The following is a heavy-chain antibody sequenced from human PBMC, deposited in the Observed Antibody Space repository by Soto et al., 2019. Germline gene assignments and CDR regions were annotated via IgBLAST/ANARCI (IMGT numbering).Heavy chain of an antibody. J-gene: IGHJ4*02. V-gene: IGHV3-30*18. CDR3: AKGGFDYYDSSGYPVPLDY. CDR1: GFTFSSYG. Sequence: QVQLVESGGGVVQPGRSLRLSCAASGFTFSSYGMHWVRQAPGKGLEWVAVISYDGSNKYYADSVKGRFTISRDNSKNKLYLQMNSLRAEDTAVYYCAKGGFDYYDSSGYPVPLDYWGQGTLVTVSS. CDR2: ISYDGSNK. D-gene: IGHD3-22*01.